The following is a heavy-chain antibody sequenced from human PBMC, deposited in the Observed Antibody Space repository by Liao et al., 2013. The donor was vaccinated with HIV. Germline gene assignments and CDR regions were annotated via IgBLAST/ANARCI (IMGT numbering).Heavy chain of an antibody. D-gene: IGHD4-23*01. J-gene: IGHJ4*02. CDR3: TRARWLPSYGGTFPFDT. CDR1: GGSFSNYY. V-gene: IGHV4-34*01. CDR2: ISHGADT. Sequence: VQLQQWGAGLLKPSQNLSLTCAVYGGSFSNYYWTWIRQPPGKGLEWIGEISHGADTNYNLSLESRVSISENPSKNQFSLTLKSVTAADTAVYFCTRARWLPSYGGTFPFDTWGQGTLVTVSS.